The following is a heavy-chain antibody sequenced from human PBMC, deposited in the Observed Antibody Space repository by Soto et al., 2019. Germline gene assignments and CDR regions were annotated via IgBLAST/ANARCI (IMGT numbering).Heavy chain of an antibody. CDR2: ISSSGSTI. V-gene: IGHV3-11*01. D-gene: IGHD2-15*01. CDR3: ARPIQCGGGCFWFDP. CDR1: GFTFSDYY. Sequence: PGGSLRLSCAASGFTFSDYYMSWIRQAPGKGLEWVSYISSSGSTIYCADSVKGRFTISRDNAKNSLYLQMNSLRAEDTAVYYCARPIQCGGGCFWFDPWGQGTLVTVSS. J-gene: IGHJ5*02.